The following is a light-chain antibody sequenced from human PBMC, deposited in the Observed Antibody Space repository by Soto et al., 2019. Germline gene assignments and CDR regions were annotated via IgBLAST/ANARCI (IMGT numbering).Light chain of an antibody. CDR1: QDISNY. CDR3: QQYDDLPFT. J-gene: IGKJ3*01. Sequence: DIQMTQSPSSLSASVGDRVTITCQASQDISNYLNWYQQKPGKAPQLLIYAASNLETGVPSRFSGGGSGTDFTFTISSLQPEDIAAYFCQQYDDLPFTFGPGTKVDIK. CDR2: AAS. V-gene: IGKV1-33*01.